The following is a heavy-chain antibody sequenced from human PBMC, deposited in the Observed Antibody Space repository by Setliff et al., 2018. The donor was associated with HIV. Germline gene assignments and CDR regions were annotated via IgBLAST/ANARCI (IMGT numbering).Heavy chain of an antibody. V-gene: IGHV1-2*04. CDR1: GGTFSSYA. D-gene: IGHD1-26*01. CDR3: VRGGGSSAPDAFDI. J-gene: IGHJ3*02. CDR2: INPDTGDT. Sequence: ASVKVSCKASGGTFSSYAISWVRQAPGQGLGWMGWINPDTGDTNYAQKFQGWVTMTRDTYISTAYMELSRLRSDDTALYYCVRGGGSSAPDAFDIWGQGTMVTVSS.